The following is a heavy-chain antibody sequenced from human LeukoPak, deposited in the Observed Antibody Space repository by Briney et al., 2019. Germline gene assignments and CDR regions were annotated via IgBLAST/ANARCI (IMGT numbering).Heavy chain of an antibody. D-gene: IGHD1-26*01. J-gene: IGHJ4*02. V-gene: IGHV1-69*02. CDR1: GGTFISYT. CDR3: ARVGTSGSPTYFDY. Sequence: SSXKVSCKASGGTFISYTISWVRQAPGQGLEWMGRIIPILGIANYAQKFQGRVTITADKSTSTAYMELSSLRSEDTAVYYCARVGTSGSPTYFDYWGQGTLVTVFS. CDR2: IIPILGIA.